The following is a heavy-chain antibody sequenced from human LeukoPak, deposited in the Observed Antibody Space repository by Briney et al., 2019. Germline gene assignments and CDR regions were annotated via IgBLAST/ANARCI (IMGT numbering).Heavy chain of an antibody. V-gene: IGHV3-23*01. D-gene: IGHD3-10*01. Sequence: GGSLRLSCAASGFTFSSYAMSWVRQAPGKGLEWVSAISGSGGSTYYADSVKGRFTISRDNSKNTLYLQMHSLRAEDTAVYYCAKQILYGSGSYYNGGAFDIWGQGTMVTVSS. J-gene: IGHJ3*02. CDR3: AKQILYGSGSYYNGGAFDI. CDR1: GFTFSSYA. CDR2: ISGSGGST.